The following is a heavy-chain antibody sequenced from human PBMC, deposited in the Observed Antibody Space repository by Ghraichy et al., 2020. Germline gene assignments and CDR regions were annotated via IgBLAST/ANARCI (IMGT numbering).Heavy chain of an antibody. J-gene: IGHJ6*02. CDR2: INHSGST. V-gene: IGHV4-34*01. CDR3: ARTVIFWSGYYDGMDV. D-gene: IGHD3-3*01. Sequence: IMEINHSGSTNYNPSLKSRVTISVDTSKNQFSLKLLSVTAADTAVYYCARTVIFWSGYYDGMDVWGQGTTVTVSS.